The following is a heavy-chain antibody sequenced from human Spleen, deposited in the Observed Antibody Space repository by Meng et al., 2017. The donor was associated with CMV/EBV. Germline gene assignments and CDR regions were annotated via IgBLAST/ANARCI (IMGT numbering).Heavy chain of an antibody. V-gene: IGHV4-39*01. D-gene: IGHD6-19*01. CDR2: IFYSGST. J-gene: IGHJ6*02. CDR1: GGSIGSGPYY. Sequence: SETLSLTCTVSGGSIGSGPYYWGWIRQPPGKGLEWIGNIFYSGSTYYNPSLKSRVTISVDTSKNQFSLKLTSVTAADTAVYYCARTPELAVYYGMDVWGQGTTVTV. CDR3: ARTPELAVYYGMDV.